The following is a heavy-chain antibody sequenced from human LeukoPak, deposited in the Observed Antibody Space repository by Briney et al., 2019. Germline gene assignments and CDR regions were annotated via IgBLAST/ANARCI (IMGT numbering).Heavy chain of an antibody. Sequence: KPSETLSLTCTVSGGSISSGSYYWGWIRQPPGKGLEWIGSFYYSGSTYYNPSLKSRVTISVDTSKNQFSLKLSSVTAADTAVYYCARVPLKGYYDSSGSFTSYYYYMDVWGKGTTVTVSS. J-gene: IGHJ6*03. CDR1: GGSISSGSYY. CDR3: ARVPLKGYYDSSGSFTSYYYYMDV. D-gene: IGHD3-22*01. V-gene: IGHV4-39*07. CDR2: FYYSGST.